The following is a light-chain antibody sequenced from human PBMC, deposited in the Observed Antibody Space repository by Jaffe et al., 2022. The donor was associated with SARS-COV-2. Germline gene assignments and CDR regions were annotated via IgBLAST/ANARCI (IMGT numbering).Light chain of an antibody. Sequence: QSALTQPASVSGSPGQSITIFCTGTSSDVGGLNYLSWYQQHPGKAPRLIISDVIKRPSGVSDRFSGSKSGSTASLTISGLQTEDEADYYCSSYTDSSTLVFGGGTRLTVL. CDR3: SSYTDSSTLV. CDR2: DVI. V-gene: IGLV2-14*01. CDR1: SSDVGGLNY. J-gene: IGLJ2*01.